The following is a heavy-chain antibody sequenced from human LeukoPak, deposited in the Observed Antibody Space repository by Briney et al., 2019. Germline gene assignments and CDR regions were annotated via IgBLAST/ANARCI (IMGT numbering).Heavy chain of an antibody. CDR3: AKVTWYSGRS. CDR1: GFTFSIYA. CDR2: ISGSSGST. D-gene: IGHD1-26*01. Sequence: GGSLRLSCAASGFTFSIYAMTWVRQTPGKGLEWVSGISGSSGSTFYADFVEGRFTISRDNSRNTLYLQMNGLRAEDTAVYYCAKVTWYSGRSWGQGTLVTVSS. V-gene: IGHV3-23*01. J-gene: IGHJ5*02.